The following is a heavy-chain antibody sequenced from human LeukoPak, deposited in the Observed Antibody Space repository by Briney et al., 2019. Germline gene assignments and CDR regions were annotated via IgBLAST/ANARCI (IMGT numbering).Heavy chain of an antibody. V-gene: IGHV3-21*01. CDR3: ARDERWLQSFDY. J-gene: IGHJ4*02. CDR2: ISSTSSYI. CDR1: GFTFSSYA. Sequence: GGSLRLSCAASGFTFSSYAMNWVRQAPGQGLEWVSSISSTSSYIYYADSVKGRFTISRDNAKNSLYLQMNSLRAEDTAVYYCARDERWLQSFDYRGQGTLVTVSS. D-gene: IGHD5-24*01.